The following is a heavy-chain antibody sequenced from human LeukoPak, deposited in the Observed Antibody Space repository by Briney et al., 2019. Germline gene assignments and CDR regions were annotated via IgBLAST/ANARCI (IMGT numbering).Heavy chain of an antibody. V-gene: IGHV4-4*07. Sequence: SQTLSLTCAVSGGSITSYYWSWLRQPAGKGLEWIGRIYSSGTTNYNPSLKSRVTMSIDTTQFSLKLSSVTAADTAVYFCACGVAAAGWLYFDYWGQGSLVTVSS. CDR2: IYSSGTT. D-gene: IGHD6-13*01. CDR3: ACGVAAAGWLYFDY. CDR1: GGSITSYY. J-gene: IGHJ4*02.